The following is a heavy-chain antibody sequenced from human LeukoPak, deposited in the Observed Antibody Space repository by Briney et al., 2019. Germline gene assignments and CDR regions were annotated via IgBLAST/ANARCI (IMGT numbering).Heavy chain of an antibody. CDR2: INSNSRTI. Sequence: GGSLRLSCAASGFTFSSYMMNRVRQAPGKGLEWVSYINSNSRTIYYADSVKGRFTVSRDNAKNSLYLQMNSLRDEDTAVYYCARDPTISGSYSDYWGQGTLVTVSS. D-gene: IGHD1-26*01. CDR3: ARDPTISGSYSDY. CDR1: GFTFSSYM. V-gene: IGHV3-48*02. J-gene: IGHJ4*02.